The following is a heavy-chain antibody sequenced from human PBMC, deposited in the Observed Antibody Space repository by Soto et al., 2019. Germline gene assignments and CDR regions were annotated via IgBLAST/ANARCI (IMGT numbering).Heavy chain of an antibody. D-gene: IGHD6-13*01. Sequence: QVQLVQSGAEVKKPGCSVKVSCKASGGTFSSYAISWVRQAPGQGLEWMGGIIPIFGTADYAQKFQGRVTITEDESTSTAYMELSSLRYEDTAVYYCASLIAAAGPPHSPRYYYGMDVWGQGTTVTVSS. CDR1: GGTFSSYA. CDR3: ASLIAAAGPPHSPRYYYGMDV. V-gene: IGHV1-69*12. J-gene: IGHJ6*02. CDR2: IIPIFGTA.